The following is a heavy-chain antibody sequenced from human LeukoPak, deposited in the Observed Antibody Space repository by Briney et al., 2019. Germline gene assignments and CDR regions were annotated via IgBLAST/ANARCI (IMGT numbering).Heavy chain of an antibody. CDR1: GFTFSSYS. D-gene: IGHD2-2*01. Sequence: PGGSLRLSCSASGFTFSSYSMNWVRQAPGKGLEWVSSISSSSSYIYYADSVKGRFTISRDNAKNSLYLQMNSLRAEDTAVYYCARDRSQVVPADGNWYFDLWGRGTLVTVSS. V-gene: IGHV3-21*01. CDR2: ISSSSSYI. J-gene: IGHJ2*01. CDR3: ARDRSQVVPADGNWYFDL.